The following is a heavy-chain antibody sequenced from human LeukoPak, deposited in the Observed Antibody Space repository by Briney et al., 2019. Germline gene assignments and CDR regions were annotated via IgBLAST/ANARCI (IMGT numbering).Heavy chain of an antibody. Sequence: GGSLRLSCAASGFTFDDYTMHWVRQAPGKGLEWVSLISWDGGSTYYADSVKGRFTISRDNSKNSLYLQMNSLRTEDTALYYCAKDGYCSSTSCHWEGYYYYYYMDVWGKGTTVTVSS. D-gene: IGHD2-2*01. V-gene: IGHV3-43*01. CDR3: AKDGYCSSTSCHWEGYYYYYYMDV. CDR2: ISWDGGST. CDR1: GFTFDDYT. J-gene: IGHJ6*03.